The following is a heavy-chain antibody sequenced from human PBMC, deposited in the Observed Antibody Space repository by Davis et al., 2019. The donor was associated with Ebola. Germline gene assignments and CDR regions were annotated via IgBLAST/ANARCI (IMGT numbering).Heavy chain of an antibody. CDR1: GFTFSSYA. V-gene: IGHV3-23*01. CDR2: ISGSGGST. Sequence: GGSLRLSCAASGFTFSSYAMSWVRQAPGKGLEWVSAISGSGGSTYYADSVKGRFTISRDNSKNTLYLQMNSLRAEDTAVYYCASCTTVTTWDWYFDLWGRGTLVTVSS. J-gene: IGHJ2*01. D-gene: IGHD4-17*01. CDR3: ASCTTVTTWDWYFDL.